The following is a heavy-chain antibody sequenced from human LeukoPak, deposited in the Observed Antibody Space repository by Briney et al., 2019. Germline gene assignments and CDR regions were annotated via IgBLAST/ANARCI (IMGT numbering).Heavy chain of an antibody. V-gene: IGHV3-23*01. J-gene: IGHJ4*02. Sequence: GGSLRLSCAASGFTFSSYAMSWVRQAPGKGLEWVSAISGSGSSTKYADSVKGRFTISRDISKNTQYLQMSSLRAEDTAVYYCAKRGYESSDLFDFWGQGTLVTVSS. CDR2: ISGSGSST. D-gene: IGHD5-12*01. CDR3: AKRGYESSDLFDF. CDR1: GFTFSSYA.